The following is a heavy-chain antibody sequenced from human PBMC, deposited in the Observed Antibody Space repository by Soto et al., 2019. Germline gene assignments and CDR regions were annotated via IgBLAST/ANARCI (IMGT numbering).Heavy chain of an antibody. CDR3: ARVYSSSFSVFYYGMDV. CDR2: IYYSGST. J-gene: IGHJ6*02. V-gene: IGHV4-59*01. CDR1: GGSISSYY. D-gene: IGHD6-6*01. Sequence: SETLSLTCTVSGGSISSYYWSWIRQPPGKGLEWIGYIYYSGSTNYNPSLKSRVTISVDTSKNQFSLKLSSVTAADTAVYYCARVYSSSFSVFYYGMDVWGQGTTVTVSS.